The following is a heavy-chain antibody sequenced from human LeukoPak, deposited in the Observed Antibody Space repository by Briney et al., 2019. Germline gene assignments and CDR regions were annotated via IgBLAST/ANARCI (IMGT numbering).Heavy chain of an antibody. Sequence: GGSLRLSCAASGFTFTRFGMSWVRQAPGKGLEYVSAISSNGGGTYYANSVKGRFTISRDNSKNTVYLQMNTLRAEDTAVYYCARTSDYRFEYWGQGTLVTVSS. CDR3: ARTSDYRFEY. CDR2: ISSNGGGT. J-gene: IGHJ4*02. D-gene: IGHD3-9*01. CDR1: GFTFTRFG. V-gene: IGHV3-64*01.